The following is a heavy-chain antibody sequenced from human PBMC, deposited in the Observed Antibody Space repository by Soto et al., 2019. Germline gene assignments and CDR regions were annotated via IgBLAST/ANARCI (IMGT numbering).Heavy chain of an antibody. CDR1: GYTITSYG. Sequence: ASVNVSCKTSGYTITSYGISWVRQAPGQGLEWMGWISTYNGNTKYAQKLQGRVTMTTDTSTSTAYMELRSLRSDDTAVFYCAREMVRGVGSDYWGQGTLVTVSS. CDR2: ISTYNGNT. J-gene: IGHJ4*02. D-gene: IGHD3-10*01. CDR3: AREMVRGVGSDY. V-gene: IGHV1-18*01.